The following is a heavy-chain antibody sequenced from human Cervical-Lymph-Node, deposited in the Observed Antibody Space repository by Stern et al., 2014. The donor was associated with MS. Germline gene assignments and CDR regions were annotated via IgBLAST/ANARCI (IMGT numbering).Heavy chain of an antibody. CDR3: ARDPLAGTGAYFDY. V-gene: IGHV3-30-3*01. CDR2: ISYDVNNQ. Sequence: VQLVESGGGVVQPGRSLRLSCATSGFTFSTYAIPWVRQAPGKGLEWVAVISYDVNNQYYADSVKGRFTISRDNSKNTLYLQMNSLTDEDTAVYYCARDPLAGTGAYFDYWGQGALVTVSS. D-gene: IGHD6-19*01. J-gene: IGHJ4*02. CDR1: GFTFSTYA.